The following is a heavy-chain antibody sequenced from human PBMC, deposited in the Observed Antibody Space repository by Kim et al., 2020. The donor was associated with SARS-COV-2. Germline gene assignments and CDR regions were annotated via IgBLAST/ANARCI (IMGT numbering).Heavy chain of an antibody. V-gene: IGHV3-30*01. D-gene: IGHD1-26*01. J-gene: IGHJ4*02. Sequence: ADSVEGRFTISRDNSKHTLNLQMNSLRAEDTAVYYCARPNSGSYYSYFDYWGQGTLVTVSS. CDR3: ARPNSGSYYSYFDY.